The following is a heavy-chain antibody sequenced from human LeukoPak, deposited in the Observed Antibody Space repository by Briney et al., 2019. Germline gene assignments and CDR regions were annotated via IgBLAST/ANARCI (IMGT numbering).Heavy chain of an antibody. V-gene: IGHV1-18*01. Sequence: ASVKVSCKASGYPFANFAISWVQQARGQGLEWVGWISGDKGPTYYAQKLQDRVTLTTDTSTSTAYMELTNLRSDDTAVYYCARGGYSDFWGQGTLVTVSS. CDR1: GYPFANFA. CDR3: ARGGYSDF. D-gene: IGHD2-15*01. J-gene: IGHJ4*02. CDR2: ISGDKGPT.